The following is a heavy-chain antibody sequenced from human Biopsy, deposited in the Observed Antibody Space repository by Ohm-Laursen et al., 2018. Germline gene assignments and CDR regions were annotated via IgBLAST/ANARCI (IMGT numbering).Heavy chain of an antibody. J-gene: IGHJ4*02. V-gene: IGHV4-39*07. D-gene: IGHD5-12*01. CDR3: ARLGSGDYFPTFFDF. Sequence: TLSLTCTVSGGSVSSNVAYWAWIRQPPGKGLESIGSIFYSSITYYNPSLKSRVTISVDTSKNQFSLKLSSVTAADTAVYYCARLGSGDYFPTFFDFWGQGALVTVSS. CDR2: IFYSSIT. CDR1: GGSVSSNVAY.